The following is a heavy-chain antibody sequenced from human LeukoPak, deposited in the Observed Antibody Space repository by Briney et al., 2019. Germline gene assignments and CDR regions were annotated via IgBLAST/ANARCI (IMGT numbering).Heavy chain of an antibody. J-gene: IGHJ6*04. Sequence: SXXLSLTXTVSGGSISSYYWSWIRQPPGKGLEWIGYIYYSGSTNYNPSLKSRVTISVDTSKNQFSLKLSSVTAADTAVYYCARDVPGNRAVDVWGKGTTVTVSS. V-gene: IGHV4-59*01. D-gene: IGHD4-23*01. CDR3: ARDVPGNRAVDV. CDR1: GGSISSYY. CDR2: IYYSGST.